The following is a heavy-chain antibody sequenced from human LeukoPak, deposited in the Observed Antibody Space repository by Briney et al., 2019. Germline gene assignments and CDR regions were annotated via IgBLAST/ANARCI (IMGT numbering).Heavy chain of an antibody. J-gene: IGHJ4*02. CDR2: ISWNSGSI. Sequence: GGSLRLSCAASGFTFDDYAMHWVRQAPGKGLEWVSGISWNSGSIGYADSVKGRFTISRDNSRNTLYLQMNSLRPEDTALYYCAKEWYVGSPPDYWGQGTQVTVSS. D-gene: IGHD3-10*01. CDR1: GFTFDDYA. V-gene: IGHV3-9*01. CDR3: AKEWYVGSPPDY.